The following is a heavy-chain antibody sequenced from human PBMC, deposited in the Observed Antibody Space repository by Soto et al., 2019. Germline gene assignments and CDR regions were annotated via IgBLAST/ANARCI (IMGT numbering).Heavy chain of an antibody. CDR3: ARDLVPIWNYVGLAPGAQHWFDP. Sequence: QVRLVQSGAEVRKPGASVKVSCKASGYTFNNYFMHWVRQAPAQGLEWMGVITPSSGSTTYAQRFQGRRTMTRDTSTITVYMELRSLRSEDTAVYFCARDLVPIWNYVGLAPGAQHWFDPWGQGTLVTVSS. D-gene: IGHD1-7*01. V-gene: IGHV1-46*02. CDR1: GYTFNNYF. CDR2: ITPSSGST. J-gene: IGHJ5*02.